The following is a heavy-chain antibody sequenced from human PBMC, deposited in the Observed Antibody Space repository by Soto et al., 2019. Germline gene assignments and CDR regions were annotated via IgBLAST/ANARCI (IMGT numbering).Heavy chain of an antibody. Sequence: QLQLQESGPGLVKPSETLSLTCTVSGGSISSSSYYWGWIRQPPGKGLEWIGSIYYSGSTYYNPSLKSRVTISLDPSQLQFSRQLSSVTAADPAVYYCARPRAVAGDFDYWGPGTLVTGSS. V-gene: IGHV4-39*01. CDR2: IYYSGST. J-gene: IGHJ4*02. D-gene: IGHD6-19*01. CDR3: ARPRAVAGDFDY. CDR1: GGSISSSSYY.